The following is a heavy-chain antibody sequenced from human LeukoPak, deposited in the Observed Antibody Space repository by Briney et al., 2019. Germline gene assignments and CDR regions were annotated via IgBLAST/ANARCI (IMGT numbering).Heavy chain of an antibody. Sequence: PGGSLRLSCAASGFTFSDYYMSWIRQAPGKGLEWVSYISSSGSTIYYADSVKGRFTISRDNAKNSLYLQMNSLRGEDTAVYYCAREGYCSSTSCYNDFWSGSRDFDYWGQGTLVTVSS. CDR3: AREGYCSSTSCYNDFWSGSRDFDY. D-gene: IGHD2-2*02. V-gene: IGHV3-11*04. CDR1: GFTFSDYY. J-gene: IGHJ4*02. CDR2: ISSSGSTI.